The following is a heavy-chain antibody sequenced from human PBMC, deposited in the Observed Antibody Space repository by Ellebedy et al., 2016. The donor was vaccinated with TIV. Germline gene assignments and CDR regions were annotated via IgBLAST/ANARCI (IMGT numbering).Heavy chain of an antibody. J-gene: IGHJ4*02. CDR1: GFTVSSNY. D-gene: IGHD2-8*01. V-gene: IGHV3-53*01. Sequence: PGGSLRLSCAASGFTVSSNYMSWLRQAPGRGLEWVSVIYSGGNTYYADSVKGRFTMSRDNYTNTLYLQLNSLRAEDTAVSYCTRGKLMVYADWGQGTLVTVSS. CDR3: TRGKLMVYAD. CDR2: IYSGGNT.